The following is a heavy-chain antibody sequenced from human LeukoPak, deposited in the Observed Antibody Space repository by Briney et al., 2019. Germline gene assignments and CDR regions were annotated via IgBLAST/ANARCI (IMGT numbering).Heavy chain of an antibody. V-gene: IGHV1-18*01. CDR1: GYTFTSYG. J-gene: IGHJ2*01. D-gene: IGHD3-9*01. Sequence: ASVKVSCKASGYTFTSYGISWVRQAPGQGLEWMGWISAYNGNTNYAQKLQGRVTMTTDTSTSTAYMELRSLRSDDTAVYYCAREGVRYFDSRYFDLWGRGTLVTVSS. CDR2: ISAYNGNT. CDR3: AREGVRYFDSRYFDL.